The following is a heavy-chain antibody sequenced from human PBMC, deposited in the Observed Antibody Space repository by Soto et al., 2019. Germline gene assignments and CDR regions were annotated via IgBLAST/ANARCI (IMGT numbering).Heavy chain of an antibody. CDR2: ISSNGGST. J-gene: IGHJ5*02. CDR3: VKDQPYYYDSSGYFTEGENWFDP. Sequence: GGSLRLSCSASGFTFSSHAMHWVRQAPGKGLEYVSAISSNGGSTYYADSVKGRFTISRDNSKNTLYLQMSSLRAEDTAVYYCVKDQPYYYDSSGYFTEGENWFDPWGQGTLVTVSS. D-gene: IGHD3-22*01. CDR1: GFTFSSHA. V-gene: IGHV3-64D*08.